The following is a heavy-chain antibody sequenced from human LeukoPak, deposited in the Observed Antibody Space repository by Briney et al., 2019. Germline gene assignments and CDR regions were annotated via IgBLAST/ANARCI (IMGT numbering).Heavy chain of an antibody. CDR1: GGSISSYY. D-gene: IGHD4-17*01. Sequence: SETLSLTCTVSGGSISSYYWSWIRQPPGKGLEWIGYIYYSGSTNYNPSLKSRVTISVDTSKNQFSLKLGSVAAADTAVYYCARGGGGGDYVINWFDPWGQGTLVTVSS. V-gene: IGHV4-59*01. CDR3: ARGGGGGDYVINWFDP. CDR2: IYYSGST. J-gene: IGHJ5*02.